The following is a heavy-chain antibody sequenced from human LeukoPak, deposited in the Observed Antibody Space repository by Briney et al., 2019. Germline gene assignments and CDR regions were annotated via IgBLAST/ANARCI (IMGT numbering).Heavy chain of an antibody. CDR3: ARGGDIVVVPAAMYVPYYFDY. Sequence: GRSLRLSYAASGFTFSSYAMHWVRQAPGKGLGWVAVISYDGSNKYYADSVKGRFTISRDNSKNTLYLQMNSLRAEDTAVYYCARGGDIVVVPAAMYVPYYFDYWGQRTLVTVSS. CDR1: GFTFSSYA. V-gene: IGHV3-30*04. CDR2: ISYDGSNK. D-gene: IGHD2-2*01. J-gene: IGHJ4*02.